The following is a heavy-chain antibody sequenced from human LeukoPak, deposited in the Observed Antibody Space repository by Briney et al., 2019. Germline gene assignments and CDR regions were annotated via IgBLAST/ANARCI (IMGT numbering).Heavy chain of an antibody. CDR2: ISYDGSNK. Sequence: PGGSLRLSCAASGFTFSSYGMHWARQAPGKGLEWVAVISYDGSNKYYADSVKGRFTISRDNAKNTLFLQMNSLRAEDTAVYYCARDHSGAYYYLDYWGQGTLVTVSS. J-gene: IGHJ4*02. D-gene: IGHD3-22*01. CDR1: GFTFSSYG. CDR3: ARDHSGAYYYLDY. V-gene: IGHV3-30*03.